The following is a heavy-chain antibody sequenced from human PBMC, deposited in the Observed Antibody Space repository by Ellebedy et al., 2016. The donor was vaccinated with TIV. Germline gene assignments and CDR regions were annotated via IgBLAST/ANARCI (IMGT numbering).Heavy chain of an antibody. CDR1: GGSINGYY. Sequence: SETLSLXCTVSGGSINGYYWSWVRQPPGKGLEWLGYIYFSGSTNYNPSFESRVSISIDTSKNQFSLKVNSVTPADTAVYYCAGLEAVPGTPIDYWGQGTLVTVSS. J-gene: IGHJ4*02. V-gene: IGHV4-59*01. CDR3: AGLEAVPGTPIDY. CDR2: IYFSGST. D-gene: IGHD6-19*01.